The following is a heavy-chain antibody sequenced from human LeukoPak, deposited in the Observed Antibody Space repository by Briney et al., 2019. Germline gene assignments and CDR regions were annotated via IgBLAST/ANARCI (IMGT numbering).Heavy chain of an antibody. V-gene: IGHV3-21*01. D-gene: IGHD3-10*01. CDR2: ISSSSSYI. Sequence: GGSLRLSCAASGYTPSGYSTNWVRPAPGKGLEWVSYISSSSSYIYYTHSLKGRFTIPRDNAKNSLDLQMNSLRVEGTAVYYCARIYGPGTNTDGFDMWGQGTMVTVSS. CDR1: GYTPSGYS. J-gene: IGHJ3*02. CDR3: ARIYGPGTNTDGFDM.